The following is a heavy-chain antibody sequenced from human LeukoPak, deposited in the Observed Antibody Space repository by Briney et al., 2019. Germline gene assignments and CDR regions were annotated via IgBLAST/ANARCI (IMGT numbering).Heavy chain of an antibody. D-gene: IGHD3-22*01. J-gene: IGHJ4*02. Sequence: PGGSLRLSCAASGFTFNDAWMNWVRQAPGKGLEWVGRIKSKIDGGTTDYAAPVKGRFTISRDDSKNTLYLQMNSLKTEDTAVYYCTTSLSSGYYIDYWGQGTLVTVSS. CDR1: GFTFNDAW. CDR3: TTSLSSGYYIDY. V-gene: IGHV3-15*01. CDR2: IKSKIDGGTT.